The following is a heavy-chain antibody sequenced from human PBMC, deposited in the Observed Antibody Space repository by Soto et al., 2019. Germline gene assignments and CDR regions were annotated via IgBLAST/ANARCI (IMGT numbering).Heavy chain of an antibody. V-gene: IGHV3-21*01. Sequence: GGSLRLSCAASGFTFSSYSMNWVRQAPGKGLEWVSSISSSSSYIYYADSVKGRFTISRDNAKNSLYLQMNSLRAEDTAVYYCPSEGEGGDWFDPWGQGTLVTVSS. D-gene: IGHD3-10*01. J-gene: IGHJ5*02. CDR2: ISSSSSYI. CDR3: PSEGEGGDWFDP. CDR1: GFTFSSYS.